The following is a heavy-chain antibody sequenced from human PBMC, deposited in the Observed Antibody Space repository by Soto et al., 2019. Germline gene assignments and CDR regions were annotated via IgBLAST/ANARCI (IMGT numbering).Heavy chain of an antibody. Sequence: ASVKVSCKASGYTFTDCYIHWVRQAPGQGLEWMGRINCDSGGTTYTQKFQGGVTMTRDTSINTVYLELSRLTSNDTAIYYCTRDLVGYDAFDILG. V-gene: IGHV1-2*02. CDR1: GYTFTDCY. CDR3: TRDLVGYDAFDI. J-gene: IGHJ3*02. CDR2: INCDSGGT. D-gene: IGHD2-15*01.